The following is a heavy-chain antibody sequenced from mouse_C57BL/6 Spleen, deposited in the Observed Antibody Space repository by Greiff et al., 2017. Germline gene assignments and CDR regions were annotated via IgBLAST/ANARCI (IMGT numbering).Heavy chain of an antibody. V-gene: IGHV1-55*01. J-gene: IGHJ3*01. Sequence: QVQLQQPGAELVKPGASVKMSCKASGYTFTSYWITWVKQRPGQGLEWIGDIHPASGSTNYNEKFKSKATLTVDTSSSTAYMQLSSLTSEDSAVYDCARAAYYSNYPFAYWGQGTLVTVSA. CDR3: ARAAYYSNYPFAY. CDR2: IHPASGST. CDR1: GYTFTSYW. D-gene: IGHD2-5*01.